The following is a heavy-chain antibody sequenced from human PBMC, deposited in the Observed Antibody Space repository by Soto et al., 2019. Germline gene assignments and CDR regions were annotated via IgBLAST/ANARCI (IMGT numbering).Heavy chain of an antibody. CDR3: ARRQQQLRTRFAS. J-gene: IGHJ4*02. CDR1: GGSFSGYY. D-gene: IGHD6-13*01. Sequence: SETLSLTCAVYGGSFSGYYWSWIRQPPGKGLEWIGEINHSGSTNYNPSLKSRVTISVDTSKNQFSLKLSSVTAADTAVYYCARRQQQLRTRFASWGQGTLVTV. CDR2: INHSGST. V-gene: IGHV4-34*01.